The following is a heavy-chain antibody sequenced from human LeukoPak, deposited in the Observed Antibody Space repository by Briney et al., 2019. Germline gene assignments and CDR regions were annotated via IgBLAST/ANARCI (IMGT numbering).Heavy chain of an antibody. CDR1: GFTFSSYA. Sequence: GGSLRLSCAASGFTFSSYAMSWVREAPGKGLEWGSAISGSGGSTYYADSVKGRFTISRDNSKNTLYLQMSSLRAEDTAVYYCAKGGGYYDSGSYPFDPWGQGTLVTVSS. D-gene: IGHD3-10*01. CDR2: ISGSGGST. V-gene: IGHV3-23*01. J-gene: IGHJ5*02. CDR3: AKGGGYYDSGSYPFDP.